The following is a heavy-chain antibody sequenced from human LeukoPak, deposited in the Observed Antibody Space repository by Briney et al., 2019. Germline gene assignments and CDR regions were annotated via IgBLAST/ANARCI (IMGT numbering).Heavy chain of an antibody. D-gene: IGHD2-15*01. J-gene: IGHJ4*02. Sequence: GGSLRLSCAASGFTFSSYSMNWVRQAPGKGLEWVSYISSSSTIYYADSVKGRFTISRDNAKNSLYLQMNSLRDEDTAVYYCATDRATQYFDYWGQGTLVSVPS. CDR1: GFTFSSYS. V-gene: IGHV3-48*02. CDR3: ATDRATQYFDY. CDR2: ISSSSTI.